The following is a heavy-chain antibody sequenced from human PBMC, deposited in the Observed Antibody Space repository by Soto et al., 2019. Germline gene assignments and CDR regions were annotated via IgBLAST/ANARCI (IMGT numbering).Heavy chain of an antibody. CDR3: ARDVSGSSIAAPYFDY. J-gene: IGHJ4*02. V-gene: IGHV3-48*01. CDR2: ISSSSNTI. D-gene: IGHD6-6*01. Sequence: GSLRLSCAASGFTFTSYSMNWVRQAPGKGLEWVSYISSSSNTIYYADSVKGRFTISRDNAKTSLYLQTSRLTAEDTAVYYCARDVSGSSIAAPYFDYWGQGTLVTVSS. CDR1: GFTFTSYS.